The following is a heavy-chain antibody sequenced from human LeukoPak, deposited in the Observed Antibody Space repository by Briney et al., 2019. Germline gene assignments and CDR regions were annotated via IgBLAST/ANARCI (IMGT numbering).Heavy chain of an antibody. J-gene: IGHJ4*02. D-gene: IGHD3-22*01. V-gene: IGHV3-23*01. CDR1: GFTFKSYV. CDR3: ARGPQYYYDSSGYYWMDY. Sequence: PGGSLRLSCAASGFTFKSYVMNWVRQAPGKGLEWVSGISGSGASTYYADSVKGRFTISRDNSKNTLYLQMNSLRAEDTAVYYCARGPQYYYDSSGYYWMDYWGQGTLVTVSS. CDR2: ISGSGAST.